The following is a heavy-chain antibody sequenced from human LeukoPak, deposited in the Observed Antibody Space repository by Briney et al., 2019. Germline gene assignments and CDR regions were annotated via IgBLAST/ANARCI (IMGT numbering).Heavy chain of an antibody. CDR3: ASLVFWFGEFDY. D-gene: IGHD3-10*01. J-gene: IGHJ4*02. Sequence: SETLSLTCAVSGGSISSSNWWSWVRQPPGKGLEWIGEIYHSGSTNYNPSLKSRVTISVDKSKNQFSLKLSSVTAADTAVYYCASLVFWFGEFDYWGQGTLVTVSS. CDR2: IYHSGST. V-gene: IGHV4-4*02. CDR1: GGSISSSNW.